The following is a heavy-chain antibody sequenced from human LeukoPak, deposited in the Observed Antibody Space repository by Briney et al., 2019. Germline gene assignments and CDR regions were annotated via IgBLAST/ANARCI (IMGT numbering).Heavy chain of an antibody. D-gene: IGHD2-2*01. CDR3: ARDRGIGYCSSTSCRNFDY. CDR2: ISAYNGNT. V-gene: IGHV1-18*01. Sequence: EASVKVSCKASDYTFTNFGLTWVRQAPGQGLEWMGWISAYNGNTNYAQKLQGRVTMTTDTSTSTAYMELRSLRSDDTAVYYCARDRGIGYCSSTSCRNFDYWGQGTLVTVSS. CDR1: DYTFTNFG. J-gene: IGHJ4*02.